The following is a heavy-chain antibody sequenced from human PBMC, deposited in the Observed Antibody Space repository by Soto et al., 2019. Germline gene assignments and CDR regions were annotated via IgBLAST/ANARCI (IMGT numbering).Heavy chain of an antibody. V-gene: IGHV1-18*01. J-gene: IGHJ6*03. CDR2: ISAYNGNT. Sequence: GASVKVSCKASGYTFTSYGISWVRQAPGQGLEWMGWISAYNGNTNYAQKLQGRVTMTTDTSTSTAYMELRSLRSDDTAVYYCARYAVTSYCYYYMDVWGKGTTVTVSS. D-gene: IGHD4-17*01. CDR3: ARYAVTSYCYYYMDV. CDR1: GYTFTSYG.